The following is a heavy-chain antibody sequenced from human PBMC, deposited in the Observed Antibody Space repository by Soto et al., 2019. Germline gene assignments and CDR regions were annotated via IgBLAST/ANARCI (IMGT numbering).Heavy chain of an antibody. D-gene: IGHD7-27*01. Sequence: ASVKVSCKASGYTFTGYYIHWVRQAPGQGLEWMGSISPHSGGPNYAQRFQGRVTMTRDTSMTTVYMEMSGLTSDDTAVYYCAREEQTGANYYLDYWGQGTLVTISS. CDR3: AREEQTGANYYLDY. V-gene: IGHV1-2*02. J-gene: IGHJ4*02. CDR2: ISPHSGGP. CDR1: GYTFTGYY.